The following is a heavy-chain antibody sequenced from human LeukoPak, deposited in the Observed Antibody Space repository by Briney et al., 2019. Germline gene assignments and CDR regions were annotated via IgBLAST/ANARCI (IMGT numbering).Heavy chain of an antibody. CDR2: INHSGST. CDR1: GGSFRGYY. Sequence: SETLSLTCSVYGGSFRGYYWSGIRQPPGKGLEWIGEINHSGSTNYNPSLKSRVTISVDTSKNQFSLKLSSVTAADTAVYYCARGRRLRYFDYWGQGTLVTVSS. J-gene: IGHJ4*02. V-gene: IGHV4-34*01. D-gene: IGHD3-9*01. CDR3: ARGRRLRYFDY.